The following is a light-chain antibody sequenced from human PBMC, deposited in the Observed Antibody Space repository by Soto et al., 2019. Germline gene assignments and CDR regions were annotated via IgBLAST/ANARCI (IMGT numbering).Light chain of an antibody. CDR2: SAS. J-gene: IGKJ1*01. CDR3: QQYKDWPTT. CDR1: QTLDSM. V-gene: IGKV3-15*01. Sequence: IVLTQSPATLSVSPGERATLSCWASQTLDSMVARYQQKSGQAPRLLIYSASARATGVPARFSGYGSGTDFTLTISSLQSEDLGVYYCQQYKDWPTTFGQGTKVDIK.